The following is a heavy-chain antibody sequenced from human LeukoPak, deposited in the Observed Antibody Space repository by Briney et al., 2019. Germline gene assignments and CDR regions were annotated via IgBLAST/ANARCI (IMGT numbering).Heavy chain of an antibody. Sequence: GGSLRLSCAASGFTFDDYAMHWVRQAPGKGLEWVSGISWNSNSIGYADSVEGRFTISRDNAKNSLYLQMNSLRPEDTALYYCAKDYYSSTLGGFDYWGQGTLVTVSS. CDR2: ISWNSNSI. CDR1: GFTFDDYA. V-gene: IGHV3-9*01. D-gene: IGHD6-13*01. CDR3: AKDYYSSTLGGFDY. J-gene: IGHJ4*02.